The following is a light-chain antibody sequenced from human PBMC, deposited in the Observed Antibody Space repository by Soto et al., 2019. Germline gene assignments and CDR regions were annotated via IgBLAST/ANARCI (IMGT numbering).Light chain of an antibody. CDR2: EVS. CDR3: SSYTSTGTSV. J-gene: IGLJ1*01. CDR1: SSDVGSYDR. V-gene: IGLV2-18*02. Sequence: QSVLTQPPSVSGSPGQSVTISCTGTSSDVGSYDRVSWYQQPPGTAPKLMIYEVSNRPSGVPDRFSGSKSGNTASLTISGLQAEDEADYHCSSYTSTGTSVFGTGTKLTVL.